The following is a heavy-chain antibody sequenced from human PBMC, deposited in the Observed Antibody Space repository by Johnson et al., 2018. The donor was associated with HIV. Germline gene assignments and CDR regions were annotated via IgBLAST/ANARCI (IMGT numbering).Heavy chain of an antibody. V-gene: IGHV3-33*01. CDR1: GFTFSSYG. Sequence: QVQLVESGGGLVQPGRSLRLSCAASGFTFSSYGMHWVRQAPGKGLEWVAVIWYDGSNKYYADSVKGRFTISRDNSKNTLYLQMNSLRAEDTAVYYCARAPRPDSFDIWGQGTMVTVSS. CDR3: ARAPRPDSFDI. J-gene: IGHJ3*02. CDR2: IWYDGSNK.